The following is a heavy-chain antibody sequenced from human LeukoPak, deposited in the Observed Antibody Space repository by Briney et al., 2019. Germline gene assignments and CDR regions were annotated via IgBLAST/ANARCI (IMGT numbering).Heavy chain of an antibody. Sequence: SETLSLTCTVSGGSISSYYWSWIRQPAGKGLEWIGRVYTSGSTNYNPSLKSRVTMSVDTSKNQFSLKLSSVTAADTAVYYCAREVWFGEFVNWFDLWGQGTLVTVSS. CDR1: GGSISSYY. CDR2: VYTSGST. CDR3: AREVWFGEFVNWFDL. D-gene: IGHD3-10*01. J-gene: IGHJ5*02. V-gene: IGHV4-4*07.